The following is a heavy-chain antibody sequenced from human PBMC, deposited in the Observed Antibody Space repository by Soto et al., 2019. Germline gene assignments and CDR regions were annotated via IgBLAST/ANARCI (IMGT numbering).Heavy chain of an antibody. CDR3: ARGGGYSSGWYDY. Sequence: QVQLVQSGAEVKKPGASVKVSCKASGYTFTSYAMHWVRQAPGQRLEWMGWINAGNGNTKYSQKFPGRVTITRDTSASTAYMELSSLRSEDTAVYYCARGGGYSSGWYDYWGQGTLVTVSS. D-gene: IGHD6-19*01. CDR2: INAGNGNT. V-gene: IGHV1-3*01. J-gene: IGHJ4*02. CDR1: GYTFTSYA.